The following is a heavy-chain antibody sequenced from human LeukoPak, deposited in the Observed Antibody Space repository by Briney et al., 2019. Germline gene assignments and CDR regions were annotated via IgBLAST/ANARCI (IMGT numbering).Heavy chain of an antibody. CDR2: ISGSSSTI. J-gene: IGHJ4*02. Sequence: GGSLRLSCAASGFTFSSYSMNWVRQAPGKGLEWGSYISGSSSTIYYADPVKGRFTISRDNGKNTLYLQMNSLRAEDTAVYYCARVSGTFGELYWGQGTLVTVSS. CDR3: ARVSGTFGELY. V-gene: IGHV3-48*01. D-gene: IGHD3-10*01. CDR1: GFTFSSYS.